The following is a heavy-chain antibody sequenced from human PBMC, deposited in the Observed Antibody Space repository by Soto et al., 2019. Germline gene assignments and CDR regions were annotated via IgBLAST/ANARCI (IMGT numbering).Heavy chain of an antibody. Sequence: TVGSLRLSCAASGFTVSSNYMSWVRQAPGKGLEWVSVIYSGGSTYYADSVKGRFTISRHNSKNTLYLQMNSLRAEDTAVYYCARATGNYYYYYMDVWGKGTTVTVSS. V-gene: IGHV3-53*04. CDR2: IYSGGST. CDR1: GFTVSSNY. D-gene: IGHD4-17*01. CDR3: ARATGNYYYYYMDV. J-gene: IGHJ6*03.